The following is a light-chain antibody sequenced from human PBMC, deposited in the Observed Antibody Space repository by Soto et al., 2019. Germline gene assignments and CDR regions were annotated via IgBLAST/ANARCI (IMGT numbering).Light chain of an antibody. CDR2: NNN. CDR1: SSNFGSST. Sequence: QSVLTQPPSASGTPGQRVTISCSGSSSNFGSSTVNWYQQLPGMAPKLLIYNNNQRPSGIPDRFSGSKSGTSATLGITGFQTGDEADYYCGSWDSSLSAYVFGTGTKLTVL. CDR3: GSWDSSLSAYV. V-gene: IGLV1-44*01. J-gene: IGLJ1*01.